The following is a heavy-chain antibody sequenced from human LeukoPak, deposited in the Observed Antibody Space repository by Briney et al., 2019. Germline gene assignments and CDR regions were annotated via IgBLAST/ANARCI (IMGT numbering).Heavy chain of an antibody. CDR1: GGSISSYY. D-gene: IGHD6-13*01. CDR3: ARAPALAAAGTGGY. Sequence: PSETLSLTCTVSGGSISSYYWSWIRQPPGKGLEWIGYIYYSGSTNYNPSLKSRVTISVDTSKNQFSLKLSSVTAADTAVYYCARAPALAAAGTGGYWGQGTLVTVSS. V-gene: IGHV4-59*01. CDR2: IYYSGST. J-gene: IGHJ4*02.